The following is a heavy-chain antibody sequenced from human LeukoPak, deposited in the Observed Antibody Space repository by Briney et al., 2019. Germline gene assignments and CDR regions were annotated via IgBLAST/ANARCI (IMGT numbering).Heavy chain of an antibody. CDR2: MNPTSGHT. Sequence: ASVKVSCKASGYTFTSYDINWVRQATGQGVEWMGWMNPTSGHTGYAQNSQGRVTMTRDTSISTAYMELNSLTSEDTAVYYCARSPVGVRKKHDFWGQGTLVIVSS. V-gene: IGHV1-8*01. CDR3: ARSPVGVRKKHDF. CDR1: GYTFTSYD. D-gene: IGHD3-10*01. J-gene: IGHJ4*02.